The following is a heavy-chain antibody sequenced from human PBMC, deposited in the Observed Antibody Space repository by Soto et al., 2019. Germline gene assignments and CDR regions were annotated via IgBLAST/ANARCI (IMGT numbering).Heavy chain of an antibody. J-gene: IGHJ5*02. V-gene: IGHV4-39*01. CDR1: GGSMRSSYYY. CDR2: IYYSGKT. CDR3: VTHGWWLVGLPVGIKLFDL. Sequence: SETLSLTCTVSGGSMRSSYYYWGWIRQPPGKGLEWIGSIYYSGKTYYNPSLKSRVTISVNTSKNQFSLTVTSVTAADTAVYYCVTHGWWLVGLPVGIKLFDLWGQGTLVSVSS. D-gene: IGHD6-19*01.